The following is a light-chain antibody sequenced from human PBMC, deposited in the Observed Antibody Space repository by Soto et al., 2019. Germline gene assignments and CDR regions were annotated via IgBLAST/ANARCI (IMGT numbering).Light chain of an antibody. CDR2: GAS. Sequence: EIVMTQSPATLSVSRGERATLXXRASQSVSSNLAWYQQKPGQAPRXLIYGASTRATGIPARFSGSGSGTEFTLTISSLQSEDFAVYYCQQYNNWRTFGQGTKVDIK. J-gene: IGKJ1*01. CDR3: QQYNNWRT. V-gene: IGKV3-15*01. CDR1: QSVSSN.